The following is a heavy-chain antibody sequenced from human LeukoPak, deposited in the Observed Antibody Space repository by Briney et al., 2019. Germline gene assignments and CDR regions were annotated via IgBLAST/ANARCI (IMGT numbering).Heavy chain of an antibody. CDR3: ARAHHSLAGDLYYFDY. Sequence: ASVKVSCKASGYPFTSYGVTWVRQAPGQGLEWMGWISVYNGNTKSAQKLQGRVTMTTDTSTGTAYMELRSLRSDDTAVYYCARAHHSLAGDLYYFDYWGQGTLVTVSS. V-gene: IGHV1-18*01. CDR2: ISVYNGNT. D-gene: IGHD4-17*01. CDR1: GYPFTSYG. J-gene: IGHJ4*02.